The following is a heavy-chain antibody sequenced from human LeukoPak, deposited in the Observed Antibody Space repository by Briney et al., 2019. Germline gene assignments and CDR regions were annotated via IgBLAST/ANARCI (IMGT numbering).Heavy chain of an antibody. CDR2: INTDGSST. V-gene: IGHV3-74*01. CDR1: GFTFSSYW. Sequence: GGSLRLSCAASGFTFSSYWMHWVRQAPGKGLVWVSRINTDGSSTSYADSVKGRFTISRDNAKNTLYLQMNSLRAEDTAVYYCASRYSSSSPPLWGKGTTVTVSS. CDR3: ASRYSSSSPPL. D-gene: IGHD6-6*01. J-gene: IGHJ6*04.